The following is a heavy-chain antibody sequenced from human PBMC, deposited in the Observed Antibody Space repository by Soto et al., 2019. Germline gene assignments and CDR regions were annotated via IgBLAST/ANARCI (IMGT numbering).Heavy chain of an antibody. CDR2: IYYSGST. CDR3: ARFLTGYYKPPWFDP. CDR1: GGSISSYY. J-gene: IGHJ5*02. Sequence: SETLSLTCTVSGGSISSYYWSWIRQPPGKGLEWIGYIYYSGSTNYNPSLKSRVTISVDTSKNQFSLKLSSVTAADTAVYYCARFLTGYYKPPWFDPWGQGTLVTVSS. D-gene: IGHD3-9*01. V-gene: IGHV4-59*01.